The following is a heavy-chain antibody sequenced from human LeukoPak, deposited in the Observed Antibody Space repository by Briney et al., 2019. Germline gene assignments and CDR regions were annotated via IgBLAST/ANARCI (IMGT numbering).Heavy chain of an antibody. Sequence: ASVKVSCKASGYTFTSYYMHWVRQAPGQGLEWMGIINASGGSTSYAQKFQGRVTMTRDMSTSTVYMELSSLRSEDTAVYYCAPISARSRFRDYYDSTSAGYWGQGTLVTVSS. CDR2: INASGGST. CDR3: APISARSRFRDYYDSTSAGY. D-gene: IGHD3-22*01. V-gene: IGHV1-46*03. J-gene: IGHJ4*02. CDR1: GYTFTSYY.